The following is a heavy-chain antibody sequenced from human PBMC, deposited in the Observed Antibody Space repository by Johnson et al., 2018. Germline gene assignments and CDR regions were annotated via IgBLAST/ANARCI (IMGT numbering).Heavy chain of an antibody. D-gene: IGHD3-10*01. Sequence: QVQLQESGPGLVKPSETLSLACTVSGGSISTYYWSWIRQPPGKGLDYIGNIYYSGSTNYNPSLGSRVTISVDTSKNHFPLKLSSVTAADPAVYYCARALWFGDLHDYMDVWGKGTTVTVSS. CDR3: ARALWFGDLHDYMDV. CDR1: GGSISTYY. CDR2: IYYSGST. J-gene: IGHJ6*03. V-gene: IGHV4-59*01.